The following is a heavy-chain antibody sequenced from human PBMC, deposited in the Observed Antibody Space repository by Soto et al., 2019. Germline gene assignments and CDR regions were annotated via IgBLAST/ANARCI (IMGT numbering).Heavy chain of an antibody. CDR3: ASGSYSNYESYYYHYMDV. CDR2: IYSGGST. CDR1: GLTVSSNY. J-gene: IGHJ6*03. V-gene: IGHV3-53*04. D-gene: IGHD4-4*01. Sequence: PGGSLRLSCAASGLTVSSNYLSWVRQAPGKGLEWVSVIYSGGSTYYADSVKGRFTISRHSSKNTLYLQMNSLRAEDTAVYYCASGSYSNYESYYYHYMDVWGKGTTVTVS.